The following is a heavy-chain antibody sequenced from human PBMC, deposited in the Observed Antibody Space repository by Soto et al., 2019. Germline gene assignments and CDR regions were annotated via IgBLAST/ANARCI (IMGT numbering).Heavy chain of an antibody. Sequence: ASVKVSCKASGYTFTSYYMHWVRQAPGQGLEWMGIINPSGGSTSYAQKFQGRVTMTRDTSTSTVYRELSSLRSEDTAVYYCARDACSSSWYLLPNFDYWGQGTLVTVSS. CDR1: GYTFTSYY. V-gene: IGHV1-46*01. D-gene: IGHD6-13*01. CDR3: ARDACSSSWYLLPNFDY. CDR2: INPSGGST. J-gene: IGHJ4*02.